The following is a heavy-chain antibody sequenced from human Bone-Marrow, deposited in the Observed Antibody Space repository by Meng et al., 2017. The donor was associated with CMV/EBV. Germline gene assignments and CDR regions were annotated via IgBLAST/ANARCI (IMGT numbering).Heavy chain of an antibody. Sequence: QVQLVQSGAEVKKPGASVKVSCKASGYTFTGYYMHWVRQAPGQGLEWMGWINPNSGGTNYAQKFQGRVTMTRDTSISTAYMELSRLRSDDTAVYYCARDWGLRLVPLYFDYWGQGTLVTVSS. CDR3: ARDWGLRLVPLYFDY. V-gene: IGHV1-2*02. D-gene: IGHD4-17*01. J-gene: IGHJ4*02. CDR1: GYTFTGYY. CDR2: INPNSGGT.